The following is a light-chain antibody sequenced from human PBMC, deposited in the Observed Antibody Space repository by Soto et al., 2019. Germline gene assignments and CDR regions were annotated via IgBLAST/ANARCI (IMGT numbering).Light chain of an antibody. J-gene: IGKJ1*01. V-gene: IGKV1-17*03. CDR3: QQYNSYWT. CDR2: AAS. Sequence: DIQMTQSPSAMSASVGDRVTITCRASQGISNSLAWFQQKPGKVPKRLIYAASSLQSGVPSRFSVSGSGTEFTLTISSLQPDDFATYYCQQYNSYWTFGQGTKVDIK. CDR1: QGISNS.